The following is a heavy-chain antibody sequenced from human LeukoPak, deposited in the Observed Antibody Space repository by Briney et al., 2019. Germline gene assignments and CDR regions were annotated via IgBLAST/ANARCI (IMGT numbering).Heavy chain of an antibody. CDR1: GGSISSYY. Sequence: SETLSLTCTVSGGSISSYYWSWIRQPPGKGLEWIGYIYYSGSTNYNPSLKSRVTISVDTSKNRFSLKLSSVTAADTAVYYFARVKRIFDYWGQGTLVTVSS. CDR3: ARVKRIFDY. V-gene: IGHV4-59*01. CDR2: IYYSGST. J-gene: IGHJ4*02. D-gene: IGHD2-15*01.